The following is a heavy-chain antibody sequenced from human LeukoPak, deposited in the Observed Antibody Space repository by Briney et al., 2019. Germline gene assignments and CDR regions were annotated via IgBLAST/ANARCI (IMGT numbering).Heavy chain of an antibody. CDR2: IYPGDSDT. CDR1: GYSFTSYW. CDR3: VRIWSTVTTEGPFDI. J-gene: IGHJ3*02. Sequence: GESLKVSCNGSGYSFTSYWIGWVRQMPGKGLEWMGIIYPGDSDTRYSPSFQGQVTISADKSISTAYLQWSSLKASDTAMYYCVRIWSTVTTEGPFDIWGQGTMVTVSS. D-gene: IGHD4-17*01. V-gene: IGHV5-51*01.